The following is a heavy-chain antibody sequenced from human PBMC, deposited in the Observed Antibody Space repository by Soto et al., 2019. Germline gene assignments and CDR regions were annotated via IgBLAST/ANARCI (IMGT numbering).Heavy chain of an antibody. CDR1: GFTFTTYW. CDR2: IKQDGSEK. Sequence: HPGGSLRLSCAASGFTFTTYWMSWVRQAPGKGLEWVANIKQDGSEKYYVDSVKGRFTISRDNAKNSLYLQMNSLRAEDTAVYYCARDRRGGAFDIWGQGTMVTVSS. CDR3: ARDRRGGAFDI. V-gene: IGHV3-7*04. D-gene: IGHD2-15*01. J-gene: IGHJ3*02.